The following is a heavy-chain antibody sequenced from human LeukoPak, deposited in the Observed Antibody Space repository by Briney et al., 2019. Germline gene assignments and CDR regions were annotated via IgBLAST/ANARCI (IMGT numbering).Heavy chain of an antibody. CDR2: ISGSGANT. CDR1: GFTFSSYA. Sequence: GGSLRLSCAASGFTFSSYAMSWVRQAPGKGPEWVSTISGSGANTYYADSVKGRFTISRDTSKNILFLQMNTLRAEDTAIYYCAKDRTVGASYWYFDLWGRGTLVTVSS. J-gene: IGHJ2*01. V-gene: IGHV3-23*01. CDR3: AKDRTVGASYWYFDL. D-gene: IGHD1-26*01.